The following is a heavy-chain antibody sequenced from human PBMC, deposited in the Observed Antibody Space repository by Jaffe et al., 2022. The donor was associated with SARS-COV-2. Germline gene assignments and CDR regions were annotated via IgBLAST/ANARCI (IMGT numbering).Heavy chain of an antibody. CDR1: GFTFSSYA. V-gene: IGHV3-23*04. CDR3: VKSGGAIMVRGVIVSYFYYMDV. CDR2: IVGDGGNT. D-gene: IGHD3-10*01. J-gene: IGHJ6*03. Sequence: EVQLVESGGGLAQPGGSLRLSCAASGFTFSSYAMGWVRQAPGKGLEWVSSIVGDGGNTYCADSVKGRFTISRDNSKNALSLQMNSLRAEDTAVYYCVKSGGAIMVRGVIVSYFYYMDVWGKGTTVTVSS.